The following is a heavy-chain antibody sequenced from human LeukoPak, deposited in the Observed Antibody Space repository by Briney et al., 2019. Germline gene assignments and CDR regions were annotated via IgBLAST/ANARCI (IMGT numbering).Heavy chain of an antibody. D-gene: IGHD3-10*01. CDR3: ARDQGRGYYGSGSREFDY. Sequence: ASVKVSCKASGYTFTSYGISWVRQAPGQGLEWMGWISAYNGNTNYAQKLQGRVTMTTDTSTSTAYMELRSLRSDGTAVYYCARDQGRGYYGSGSREFDYWGQGTLVTVSS. V-gene: IGHV1-18*01. CDR1: GYTFTSYG. J-gene: IGHJ4*02. CDR2: ISAYNGNT.